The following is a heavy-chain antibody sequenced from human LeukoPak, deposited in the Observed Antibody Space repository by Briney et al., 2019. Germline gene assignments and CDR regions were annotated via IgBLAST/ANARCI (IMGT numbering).Heavy chain of an antibody. CDR2: IYYSGST. CDR1: GDSISSYY. D-gene: IGHD6-13*01. J-gene: IGHJ4*02. Sequence: PSETLSLTCTVSGDSISSYYWSRIRQPPGKGLEWIGYIYYSGSTNYNPSLKSRVTISVDTSKNQFSLKLSSVTAADTAVYYCARALIPGIAAAGTEFDYWGQGTLVTVSS. CDR3: ARALIPGIAAAGTEFDY. V-gene: IGHV4-59*01.